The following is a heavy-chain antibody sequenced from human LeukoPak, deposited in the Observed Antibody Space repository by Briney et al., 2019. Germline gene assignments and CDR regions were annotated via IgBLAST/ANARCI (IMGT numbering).Heavy chain of an antibody. D-gene: IGHD2-2*01. V-gene: IGHV4-4*07. CDR3: ARLRSTSHDAFDI. CDR2: IYSSGNT. CDR1: GGSISSYH. J-gene: IGHJ3*02. Sequence: SETLSLTCSVSGGSISSYHWSWIRQPAGKGLEWIGRIYSSGNTNYNPSLKTRVTMSVDTSKNQLSLNLRSVTAADTAVYYCARLRSTSHDAFDIWGQGTMVTVSS.